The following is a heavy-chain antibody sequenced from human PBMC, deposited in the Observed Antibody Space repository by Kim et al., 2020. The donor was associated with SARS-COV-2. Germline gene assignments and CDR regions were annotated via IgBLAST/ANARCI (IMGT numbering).Heavy chain of an antibody. CDR1: GFTFSNAW. J-gene: IGHJ6*01. Sequence: GGSLRLSCAASGFTFSNAWMSWVRQAPGKGLEWVGRIKSKTDGGSTDYAAPVKGRFTISRDESKNTLYLQMNSMKPEDTAVYYCTTEGSSWSYYYYYYGRDVWAQGPAVTVS. CDR2: IKSKTDGGST. D-gene: IGHD6-13*01. CDR3: TTEGSSWSYYYYYYGRDV. V-gene: IGHV3-15*01.